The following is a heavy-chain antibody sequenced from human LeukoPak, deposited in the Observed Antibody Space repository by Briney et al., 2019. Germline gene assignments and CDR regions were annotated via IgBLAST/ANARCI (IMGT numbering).Heavy chain of an antibody. V-gene: IGHV3-66*01. CDR1: GMTVSSNY. CDR3: ARDQASSSSSPY. J-gene: IGHJ4*02. D-gene: IGHD2-2*01. CDR2: IYTGGST. Sequence: GGSLRLSYAASGMTVSSNYIMWVRQPPGKGLEWVSSIYTGGSTYYADAVKGRFTISRDNSKNTVNLQMNSLRAEDTAVYYCARDQASSSSSPYWGQGTLVTASS.